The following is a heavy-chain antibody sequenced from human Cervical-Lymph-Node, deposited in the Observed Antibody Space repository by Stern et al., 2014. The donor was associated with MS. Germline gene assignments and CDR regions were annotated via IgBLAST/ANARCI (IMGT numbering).Heavy chain of an antibody. J-gene: IGHJ4*02. D-gene: IGHD4-17*01. CDR2: INTDNGNT. V-gene: IGHV1-3*04. CDR3: ARELWGGGTTDDFDF. CDR1: GYSFTNYV. Sequence: VQLVQSGAEGRKPGASVKVSCKASGYSFTNYVVHWVRQAPGQRLEWMGLINTDNGNTEYSQNFQGRVTITRDTSATTAYMELSSLRSEDTAVYYCARELWGGGTTDDFDFWGQGTLVTVSS.